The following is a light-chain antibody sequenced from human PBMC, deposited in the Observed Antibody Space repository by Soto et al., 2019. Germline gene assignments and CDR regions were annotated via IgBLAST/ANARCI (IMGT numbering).Light chain of an antibody. J-gene: IGLJ1*01. CDR3: SSYAGNNIYYV. CDR2: EVS. V-gene: IGLV2-8*01. CDR1: SNDVGGYNS. Sequence: QSALTQPPSASGSPGQSVTISCTGTSNDVGGYNSVSWYQQHPGKAPKLMIFEVSKRPSGVPDRFSGSKSGSTASLTVSGLQAEDEADYYCSSYAGNNIYYVFGTGTKVTVL.